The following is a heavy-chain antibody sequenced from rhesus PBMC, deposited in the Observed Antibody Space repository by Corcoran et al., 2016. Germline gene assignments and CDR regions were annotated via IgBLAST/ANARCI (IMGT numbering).Heavy chain of an antibody. CDR1: GGSISDSYR. Sequence: QVQLQESGPGVVKPSETLSLTCAVSGGSISDSYRWSWIRQPPGKGLEWIGYIFGRSTSTNYNPSLKSRVTISKDTSKNQFSLKLSSVTAADTAVYYCARVPYYNFWSGYYGLDSWGQGVVVTVSS. CDR3: ARVPYYNFWSGYYGLDS. CDR2: IFGRSTST. V-gene: IGHV4S10*01. D-gene: IGHD3-3*01. J-gene: IGHJ6*01.